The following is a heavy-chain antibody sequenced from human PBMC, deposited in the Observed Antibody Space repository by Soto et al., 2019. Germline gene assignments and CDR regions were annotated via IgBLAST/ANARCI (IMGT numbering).Heavy chain of an antibody. J-gene: IGHJ6*02. CDR1: GFTFTSSA. CDR2: IVVGSGNT. CDR3: AAVRRDGYGGYYYYGMDV. V-gene: IGHV1-58*01. D-gene: IGHD4-17*01. Sequence: SVKVSCKASGFTFTSSAVQWVRQARGQRLEWIGWIVVGSGNTNYARKFQERVTITRDMSTSTAYMELSSLRSEDTAVYYCAAVRRDGYGGYYYYGMDVWGQGTTVTVSS.